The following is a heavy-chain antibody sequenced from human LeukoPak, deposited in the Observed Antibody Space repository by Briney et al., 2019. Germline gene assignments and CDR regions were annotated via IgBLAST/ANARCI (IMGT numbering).Heavy chain of an antibody. CDR3: AKDLRGGCSGGSCYSIDY. CDR1: GFTFSSYA. CDR2: ISGSGGST. J-gene: IGHJ4*02. D-gene: IGHD2-15*01. Sequence: GGSLRLSCAASGFTFSSYAMSWVRQAPGKGLEWVSAISGSGGSTYYADPVKGRFTISRDNSKNTLYLQMNSLRAEDTAVYYCAKDLRGGCSGGSCYSIDYWGQGTLVTVSS. V-gene: IGHV3-23*01.